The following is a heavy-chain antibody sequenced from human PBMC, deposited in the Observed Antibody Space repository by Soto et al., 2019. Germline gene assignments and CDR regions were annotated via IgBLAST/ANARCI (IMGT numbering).Heavy chain of an antibody. Sequence: QVQLVESGGGVVQPGRSLRLSCAASGFTFSSYGMHWVRQAPGKGLEWVAVIWYDGSNKYYADSVKGRFTISRDNSKNTLYLQMNSLRAEDTAVYYCARAIYEFLWYYGMDVWGQGTTVTVSS. CDR2: IWYDGSNK. CDR1: GFTFSSYG. J-gene: IGHJ6*02. CDR3: ARAIYEFLWYYGMDV. V-gene: IGHV3-33*01. D-gene: IGHD3-3*01.